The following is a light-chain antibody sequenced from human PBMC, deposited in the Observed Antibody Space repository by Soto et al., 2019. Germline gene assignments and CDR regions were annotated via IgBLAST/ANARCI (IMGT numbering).Light chain of an antibody. CDR1: QSISSY. V-gene: IGKV1-39*01. Sequence: DIQMTQSPSSLSASIGDRVIITSRASQSISSYLNWYQQKPGKAPKLLIYSASSLQSGVPSRFSGSGSGTDFTLTISSLQPEDFATYYCQQSYSFPLITFGQGTRLEIK. CDR3: QQSYSFPLIT. J-gene: IGKJ5*01. CDR2: SAS.